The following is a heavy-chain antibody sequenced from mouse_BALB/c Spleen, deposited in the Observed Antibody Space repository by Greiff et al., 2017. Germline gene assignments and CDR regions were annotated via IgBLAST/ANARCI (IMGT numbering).Heavy chain of an antibody. Sequence: EVQLQESGPELVKPGASMKISCKASGYSFTGYTMNWVKQSHGKNLEWIGLINPYNGGTSYNQTFKGKATLTVDKSSSTAYMELLSLTSEDSAVYYCARSTIYYYGSSPRYFDVWGAGTTVTVSS. D-gene: IGHD1-1*01. CDR1: GYSFTGYT. CDR3: ARSTIYYYGSSPRYFDV. V-gene: IGHV1-18*01. CDR2: INPYNGGT. J-gene: IGHJ1*01.